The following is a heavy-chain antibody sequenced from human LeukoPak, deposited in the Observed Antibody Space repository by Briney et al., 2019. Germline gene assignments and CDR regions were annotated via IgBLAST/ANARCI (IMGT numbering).Heavy chain of an antibody. CDR2: VYSGDRT. CDR1: GFTVNSNY. J-gene: IGHJ4*02. Sequence: PGGSLRLSCAASGFTVNSNYMSWVRQAPGKGLEWVSVVYSGDRTYYADSVKGRFTISRGDSTNTLYLLMNSLRAEDTAVYYCARGYLIDYWGQGTLVTVSS. CDR3: ARGYLIDY. V-gene: IGHV3-66*01. D-gene: IGHD1-26*01.